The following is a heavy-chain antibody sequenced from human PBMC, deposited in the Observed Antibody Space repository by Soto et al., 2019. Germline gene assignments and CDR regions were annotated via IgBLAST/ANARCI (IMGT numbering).Heavy chain of an antibody. CDR2: IYYSGST. CDR1: GGSISSGGYY. CDR3: ARGRYCLTGRCFPNWFDS. J-gene: IGHJ5*01. V-gene: IGHV4-30-4*08. Sequence: SETLSLTCTVSGGSISSGGYYWSWIRQHPGKGLEWIGYIYYSGSTYYNPSLKSRVAISVDTSKSQFSLNVTSVTAADTAVYFCARGRYCLTGRCFPNWFDSWGQGALVTVSS. D-gene: IGHD7-27*01.